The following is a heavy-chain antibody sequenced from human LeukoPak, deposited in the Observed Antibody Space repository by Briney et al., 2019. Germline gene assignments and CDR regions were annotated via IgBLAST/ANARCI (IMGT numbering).Heavy chain of an antibody. CDR2: IYYSGST. Sequence: SETLSLTCTVSGGSISSSSYYWGWIRQPPGKGLEWIGSIYYSGSTYYHPSLKSRVTISVDTSKNQFSLKLSSVTAADTAVYYCARDTYYYDSSGYSSPGGYFDYWGQGTLVTVSS. CDR1: GGSISSSSYY. V-gene: IGHV4-39*07. J-gene: IGHJ4*02. CDR3: ARDTYYYDSSGYSSPGGYFDY. D-gene: IGHD3-22*01.